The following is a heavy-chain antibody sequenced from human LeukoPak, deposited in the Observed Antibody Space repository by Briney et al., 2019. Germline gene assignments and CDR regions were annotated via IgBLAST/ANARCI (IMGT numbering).Heavy chain of an antibody. V-gene: IGHV3-7*01. CDR1: GFTFSSYW. CDR3: AKKNSGWDLNFFDY. Sequence: TGGSLRLSCAASGFTFSSYWMNWVRQAPGKGLEWVANIDQDGSEKFYVDSVEGRFTISRDNAENSLYLQMNSLRAEDTAVYYCAKKNSGWDLNFFDYWGQGTLVTVSS. D-gene: IGHD6-19*01. J-gene: IGHJ4*02. CDR2: IDQDGSEK.